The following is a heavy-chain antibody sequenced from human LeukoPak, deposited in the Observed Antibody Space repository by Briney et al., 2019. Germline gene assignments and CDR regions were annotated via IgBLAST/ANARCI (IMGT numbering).Heavy chain of an antibody. J-gene: IGHJ4*02. Sequence: GGSLRLSCAASGFTFSSFSMIWVRQAPGKGLEWLSYISSGSGSIYYADSVKGRFTISRDNAKNSLYLQMNSLRAEDTAVYYCAKGRGGDYSYGSYYFDSWGQGTLVTVSS. CDR3: AKGRGGDYSYGSYYFDS. D-gene: IGHD5-18*01. CDR1: GFTFSSFS. V-gene: IGHV3-48*01. CDR2: ISSGSGSI.